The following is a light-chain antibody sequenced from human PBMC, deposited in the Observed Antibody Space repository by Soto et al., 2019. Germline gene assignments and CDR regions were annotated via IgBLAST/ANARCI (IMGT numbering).Light chain of an antibody. CDR2: DVS. CDR1: QDITLY. Sequence: DIQMTQSPSSLSASVGDRVTITCQASQDITLYLNWYQHKPGKAPNLLIHDVSTLEPGVPGRFSGRGFGTTFTLTITNLQPEDVATYYCQQYDSRPKTFGQGTKLEIK. V-gene: IGKV1-33*01. J-gene: IGKJ2*01. CDR3: QQYDSRPKT.